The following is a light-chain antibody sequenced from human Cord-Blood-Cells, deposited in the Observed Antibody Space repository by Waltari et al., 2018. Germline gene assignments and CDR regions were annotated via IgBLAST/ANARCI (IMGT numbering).Light chain of an antibody. CDR1: SSDVGGYNY. V-gene: IGLV2-14*01. J-gene: IGLJ7*01. CDR3: SSYTSSSHAV. Sequence: QSALTQPASVSGSPGQSITISCTGTSSDVGGYNYVSWYQQHPGKAPKLMIYDVSNRPSWVSNRFSGSKSGNTASRTISGLQAEDEADYYCSSYTSSSHAVFGGGTQLTVL. CDR2: DVS.